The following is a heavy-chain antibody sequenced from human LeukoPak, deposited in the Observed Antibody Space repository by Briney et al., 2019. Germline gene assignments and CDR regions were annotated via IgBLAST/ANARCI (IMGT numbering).Heavy chain of an antibody. V-gene: IGHV3-30*18. CDR1: GFTFSSYG. CDR2: ISYDGSNK. Sequence: GGSLRLSCAASGFTFSSYGMHWVRQAPGKGLEWVAVISYDGSNKYYADSVKGRFTISRDNSKNTLYLQMNSLRDEDTAVYYCEKDHPSLQHWGQGTLVTVSS. CDR3: EKDHPSLQH. J-gene: IGHJ1*01.